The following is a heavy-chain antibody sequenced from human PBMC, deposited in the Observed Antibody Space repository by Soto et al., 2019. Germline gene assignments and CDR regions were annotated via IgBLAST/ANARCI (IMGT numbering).Heavy chain of an antibody. CDR3: ALSPGARHENYYYYGMDV. Sequence: QVQLVQSGAEVKKPGASVKVSCKASGYTFTSYGISWVRQAPGQGLGWMGWISAYNGNTNYAQKLQGRVTMTTDTSTSTAYMELRSLRSDDTAVYYCALSPGARHENYYYYGMDVWGQGTTVTVSS. CDR2: ISAYNGNT. V-gene: IGHV1-18*01. D-gene: IGHD6-6*01. J-gene: IGHJ6*02. CDR1: GYTFTSYG.